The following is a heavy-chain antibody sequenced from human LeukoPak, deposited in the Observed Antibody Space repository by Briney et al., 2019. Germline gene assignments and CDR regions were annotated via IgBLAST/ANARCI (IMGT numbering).Heavy chain of an antibody. Sequence: PGRSLRLSCRSSGFTFGDYVMTWVRQAPGKGLEWVGFIRSKVYGGTTEYAASVKGRFIISRDDSKSIAYLQMNSLRAEDTAAYYCAKDLSSNWYPVWGQGTLVTVSS. J-gene: IGHJ4*02. V-gene: IGHV3-49*04. CDR1: GFTFGDYV. CDR3: AKDLSSNWYPV. D-gene: IGHD6-13*01. CDR2: IRSKVYGGTT.